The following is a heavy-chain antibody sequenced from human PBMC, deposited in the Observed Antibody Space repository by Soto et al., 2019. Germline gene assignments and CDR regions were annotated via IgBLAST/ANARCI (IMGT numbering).Heavy chain of an antibody. V-gene: IGHV4-34*01. D-gene: IGHD3-3*01. Sequence: PSETLSLTCAVYGGSFSGYYWSWIRQPPGKGLEWIGEINHSGSTNYNPSLKSRVTISVDTSKNQFSLKLSSVTAADTAVYYCAIGQKYDFWSGYFFFGWFDPWGQGTLVTVSS. J-gene: IGHJ5*02. CDR2: INHSGST. CDR3: AIGQKYDFWSGYFFFGWFDP. CDR1: GGSFSGYY.